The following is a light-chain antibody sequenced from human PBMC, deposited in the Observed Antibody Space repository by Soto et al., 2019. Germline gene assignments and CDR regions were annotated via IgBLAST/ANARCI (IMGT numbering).Light chain of an antibody. CDR3: MQSLQTPVT. V-gene: IGKV2-28*01. Sequence: IVMTQSPLSLPVTSGEPASISCRSSQSLLHSNGYNYLDWYLQKPGQSPQVLIYLAFNRSSGVRDRFSGSGSGTDFTLRISRVEAEDVGVYYCMQSLQTPVTFGQGTRLEIK. J-gene: IGKJ5*01. CDR1: QSLLHSNGYNY. CDR2: LAF.